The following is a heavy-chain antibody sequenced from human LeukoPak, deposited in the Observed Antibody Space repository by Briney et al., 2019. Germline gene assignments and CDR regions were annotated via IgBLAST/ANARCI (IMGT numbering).Heavy chain of an antibody. V-gene: IGHV1-2*02. Sequence: GASVKVSCKASGYTFTGYYMHWVRQAPGQGLEWMGWINPNSGGTNYAQKFQGRVTMTRDTSISTAYMELSRLRSDDTAVYYCARARGSYYPLLVDYWGQGTLVTVSS. J-gene: IGHJ4*02. CDR3: ARARGSYYPLLVDY. D-gene: IGHD1-26*01. CDR2: INPNSGGT. CDR1: GYTFTGYY.